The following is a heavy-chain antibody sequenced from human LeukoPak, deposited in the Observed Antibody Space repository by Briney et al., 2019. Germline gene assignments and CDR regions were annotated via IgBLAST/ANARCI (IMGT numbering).Heavy chain of an antibody. J-gene: IGHJ6*03. Sequence: SETLSLTCTVSGGSIRSNNYYWGWIRQPPGKGLEWIGSVYYSGSTYYNPSLKSRVTISVDTSKNQFSLKLSSVTAADTAVYYCARVSARPNYYYYYMDVWGKGTTVTVSS. CDR3: ARVSARPNYYYYYMDV. V-gene: IGHV4-39*07. D-gene: IGHD6-6*01. CDR1: GGSIRSNNYY. CDR2: VYYSGST.